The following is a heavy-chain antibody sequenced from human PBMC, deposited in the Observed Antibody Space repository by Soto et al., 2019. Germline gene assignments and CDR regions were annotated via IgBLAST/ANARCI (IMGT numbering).Heavy chain of an antibody. CDR3: ARVGCGGDCHNAFDI. CDR1: GGSISSYY. CDR2: IYYSGST. J-gene: IGHJ3*02. D-gene: IGHD2-21*02. Sequence: SETLSLTCTVSGGSISSYYWSWIRQHPGKGLEWIGYIYYSGSTYYNPSLKSRVTISVDTPKNQFSLKLSSVTAADTAVYYCARVGCGGDCHNAFDIWGQGTMVTVSS. V-gene: IGHV4-59*06.